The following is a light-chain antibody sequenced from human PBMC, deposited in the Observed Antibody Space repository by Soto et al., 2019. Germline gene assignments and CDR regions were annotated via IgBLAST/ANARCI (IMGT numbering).Light chain of an antibody. CDR3: KSYAGSNTYV. CDR1: GSDVGAYNY. CDR2: EVR. V-gene: IGLV2-8*01. Sequence: QSALTQPASVSGSPGQSITISCTGSGSDVGAYNYISWFQQHPGKAPKFMIYEVRNRPSGVPDRFSGSKSGNTASLTVSGLQAADEADYFCKSYAGSNTYVFGSGTKV. J-gene: IGLJ1*01.